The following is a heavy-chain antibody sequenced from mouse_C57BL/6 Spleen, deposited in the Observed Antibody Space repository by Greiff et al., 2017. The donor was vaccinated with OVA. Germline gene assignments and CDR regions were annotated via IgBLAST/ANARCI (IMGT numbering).Heavy chain of an antibody. CDR2: IDPSNSYT. Sequence: VQLKQPGAELVKPGASVKLSCKASGYTFTSYWMQWVKQRPGQGLEWIGEIDPSNSYTNYNQKFKGKATLNLDKASSTAYMQISSLPSEDSAVCYCANSTWYLAMDYWGQGTSVTVSS. CDR1: GYTFTSYW. D-gene: IGHD5-1*01. CDR3: ANSTWYLAMDY. V-gene: IGHV1-50*01. J-gene: IGHJ4*01.